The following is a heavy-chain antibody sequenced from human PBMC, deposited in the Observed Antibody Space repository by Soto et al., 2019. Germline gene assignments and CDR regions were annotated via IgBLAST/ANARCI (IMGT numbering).Heavy chain of an antibody. CDR2: IYYSGST. CDR1: GGSLSSRGYY. Sequence: SEALSLTWTVSGGSLSSRGYYWGWIRPHPGQGLEWIGYIYYSGSTYYNPSLRSRVIMSKATSKNQFSLKLTSVNAADTAVYYCARAFTYPNHWFDPWGQGTLVTVSS. V-gene: IGHV4-61*05. J-gene: IGHJ5*02. CDR3: ARAFTYPNHWFDP. D-gene: IGHD3-10*01.